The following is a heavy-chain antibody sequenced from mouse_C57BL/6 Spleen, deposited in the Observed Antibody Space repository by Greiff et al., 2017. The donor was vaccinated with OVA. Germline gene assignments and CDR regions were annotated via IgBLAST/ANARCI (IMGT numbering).Heavy chain of an antibody. Sequence: QVQLQQPGTELVKPGASVKLSCKASGYTFPSYWMHWVKQRPGQGLEWIGNINPSNGGTNYNEKFKSKATLTVDKSSSTAYMQLSSLTSEDSAVYYCAREGSTMAYFDYWGQGTTLTVSS. CDR1: GYTFPSYW. J-gene: IGHJ2*01. CDR2: INPSNGGT. D-gene: IGHD2-1*01. V-gene: IGHV1-53*01. CDR3: AREGSTMAYFDY.